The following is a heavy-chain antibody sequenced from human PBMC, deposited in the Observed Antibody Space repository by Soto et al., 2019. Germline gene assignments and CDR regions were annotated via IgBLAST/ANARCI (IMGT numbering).Heavy chain of an antibody. D-gene: IGHD6-19*01. CDR1: GFSLSNARMG. J-gene: IGHJ4*02. Sequence: QVTLKESGPVLVKPTETLTLTCTVSGFSLSNARMGVSWIRQPPGKALEWLAHIFSNDEKSYSTSLKSRLTISKDTYKRQVVLTMTNMDPVDTATYYCARRHSSGWYYFDYWGQGTLVTVSS. CDR3: ARRHSSGWYYFDY. CDR2: IFSNDEK. V-gene: IGHV2-26*01.